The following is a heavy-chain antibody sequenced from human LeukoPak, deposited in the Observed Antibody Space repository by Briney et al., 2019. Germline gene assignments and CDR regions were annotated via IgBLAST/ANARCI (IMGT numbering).Heavy chain of an antibody. D-gene: IGHD3-22*01. Sequence: SETLSLTCSVSGGSIGSYYWSWIRQPPGKGLECIGYIYYRGTTNYNPSLKSRATISLDTSNSQFSLKLSSVTAADTAVYYCTRFDTVGYYYGFDLWGQGTMVTVSS. CDR1: GGSIGSYY. CDR2: IYYRGTT. V-gene: IGHV4-59*01. J-gene: IGHJ3*01. CDR3: TRFDTVGYYYGFDL.